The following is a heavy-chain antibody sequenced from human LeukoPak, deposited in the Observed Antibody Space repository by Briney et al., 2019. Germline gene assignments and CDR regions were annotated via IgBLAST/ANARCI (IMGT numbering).Heavy chain of an antibody. CDR3: ARGLIFDYVWGTYRSKPSEWVWFDY. J-gene: IGHJ4*02. V-gene: IGHV1-69*06. D-gene: IGHD3-16*02. CDR1: GGTFRSYA. CDR2: IIPIFGTA. Sequence: ASVKVSCKASGGTFRSYAISWVRQAPGQGLEFMGGIIPIFGTANYAQKFQGRVTITADKSTSTAYMELSSLTSEDTAVYYCARGLIFDYVWGTYRSKPSEWVWFDYWGQGTLVTVSS.